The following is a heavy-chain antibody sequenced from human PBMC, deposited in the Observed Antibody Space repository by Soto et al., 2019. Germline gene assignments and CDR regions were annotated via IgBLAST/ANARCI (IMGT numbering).Heavy chain of an antibody. J-gene: IGHJ5*02. CDR1: GGSISSSSYY. CDR2: IYYSGST. Sequence: PSETLSLTCTVSGGSISSSSYYWGWIRQPPGKGLEWIGSIYYSGSTYYNPSLKSRVNISVDTSKNQFSLKLSSVTAADTAVYYCARGRPQYSSSVRQKGWFDPWGQGTLVTVSS. V-gene: IGHV4-39*07. D-gene: IGHD6-6*01. CDR3: ARGRPQYSSSVRQKGWFDP.